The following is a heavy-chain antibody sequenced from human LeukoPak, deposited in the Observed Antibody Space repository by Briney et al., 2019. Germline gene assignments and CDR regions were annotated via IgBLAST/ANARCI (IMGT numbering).Heavy chain of an antibody. CDR3: ARRAFNYYDSSGYYHIDY. D-gene: IGHD3-22*01. Sequence: GESLKISCKGSGYSFTSYWIGWVRQMPGKGLEWMGIIYPGDSDTRYSPPFQGQVTISADKSISTAYLQWRSLKASDTAMYYCARRAFNYYDSSGYYHIDYWGQGTLVTVSS. V-gene: IGHV5-51*01. J-gene: IGHJ4*02. CDR1: GYSFTSYW. CDR2: IYPGDSDT.